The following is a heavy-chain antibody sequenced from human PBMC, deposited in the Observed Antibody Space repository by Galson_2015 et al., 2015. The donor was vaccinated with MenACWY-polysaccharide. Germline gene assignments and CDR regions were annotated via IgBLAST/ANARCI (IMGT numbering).Heavy chain of an antibody. CDR2: ISASGGSR. CDR3: AKDLRYCSGGSCYSYSYYYGMDF. J-gene: IGHJ6*02. D-gene: IGHD2-15*01. V-gene: IGHV3-23*01. Sequence: SLRLSCAASGFTFSSYAMSWARQAPGKGLEWVSGISASGGSRYYADSVKGRCTISRDSSKNTLSLQMNSLRPEDTAVYYCAKDLRYCSGGSCYSYSYYYGMDFWGQGTTVTVSS. CDR1: GFTFSSYA.